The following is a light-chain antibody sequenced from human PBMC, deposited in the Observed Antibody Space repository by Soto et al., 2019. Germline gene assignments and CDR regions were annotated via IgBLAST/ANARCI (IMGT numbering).Light chain of an antibody. CDR2: GNT. CDR3: QSFDSSLSCYV. Sequence: QSVLTQPPSVSGSPGQRVTISCTWIKSDIGAGYDVHWYQQFPGAAPKLLIYGNTNRPSGVPDRFSGSRSGTSASLAITGLQAEDEADYFCQSFDSSLSCYVFGTGTKVTVL. J-gene: IGLJ1*01. V-gene: IGLV1-40*01. CDR1: KSDIGAGYD.